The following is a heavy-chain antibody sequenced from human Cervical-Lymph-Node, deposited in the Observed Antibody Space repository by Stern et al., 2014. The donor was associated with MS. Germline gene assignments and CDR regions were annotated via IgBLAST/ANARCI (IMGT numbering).Heavy chain of an antibody. D-gene: IGHD3-3*01. V-gene: IGHV1-8*01. CDR2: MKPNRGDT. Sequence: VQLVESGAEVKKPGASVKVSCKASGYTFTSYDFNWMRQATGQGLEWMGWMKPNRGDTGYAQKFQGRVTMSRNTSISTAYMELSSLTSEDTAIYYCATGAIPFYDWGQGTLVTVSS. CDR3: ATGAIPFYD. J-gene: IGHJ4*02. CDR1: GYTFTSYD.